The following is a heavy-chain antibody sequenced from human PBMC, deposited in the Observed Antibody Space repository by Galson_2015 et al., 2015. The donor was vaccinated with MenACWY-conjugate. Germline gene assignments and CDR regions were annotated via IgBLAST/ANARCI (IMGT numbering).Heavy chain of an antibody. CDR3: ASAYDGNFHWGD. J-gene: IGHJ4*02. CDR1: GYSITHYW. CDR2: IYRVNSIT. D-gene: IGHD3-16*01. V-gene: IGHV5-51*01. Sequence: QSGASVKKPGESLQISCKGSGYSITHYWIGWVRQMPGKILEWMGIIYRVNSITKYNPSFQGQVTVSADRAISTAYLQWTSLQASDTAIYYCASAYDGNFHWGDWGQGTLVTVSS.